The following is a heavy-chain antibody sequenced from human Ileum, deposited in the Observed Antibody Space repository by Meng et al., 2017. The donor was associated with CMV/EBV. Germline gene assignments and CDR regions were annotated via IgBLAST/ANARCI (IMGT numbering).Heavy chain of an antibody. J-gene: IGHJ1*01. CDR2: INWNGGSR. CDR3: ARGQGSNAEYFQH. V-gene: IGHV3-20*01. Sequence: SGFNLEDYGMSWVRQVPGEGLEWVSGINWNGGSREYADSVKGRFTISRDNAKNSLHLEMNSLRVEDTALYHCARGQGSNAEYFQHWGQGTLVTVSS. CDR1: GFNLEDYG.